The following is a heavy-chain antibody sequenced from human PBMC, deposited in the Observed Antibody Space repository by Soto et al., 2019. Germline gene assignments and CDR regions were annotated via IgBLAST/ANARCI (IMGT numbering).Heavy chain of an antibody. CDR2: IVPTFGSA. V-gene: IGHV1-69*01. CDR1: GGTFSSYA. Sequence: QVQLVQSGAEVKRPGSSVKVSCKASGGTFSSYAISWVRQAPGHGLEWMGGIVPTFGSADYAHTFQGRVTITADESTNTVNMELSSLTSDDTALYYCERDTGHVFDGSGYYQRGLISWGQGTLVTVSS. J-gene: IGHJ4*02. D-gene: IGHD3-22*01. CDR3: ERDTGHVFDGSGYYQRGLIS.